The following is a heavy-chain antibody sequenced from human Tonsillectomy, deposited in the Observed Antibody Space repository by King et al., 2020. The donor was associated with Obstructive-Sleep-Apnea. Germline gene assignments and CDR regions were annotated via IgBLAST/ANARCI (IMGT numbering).Heavy chain of an antibody. CDR1: GFVFDDYA. V-gene: IGHV3-9*01. Sequence: EVQLVESGGGLVQPGRSLRLSCAASGFVFDDYAMHWVRQAPGKGLEWVSGISWNSGSIDYADSVKGRFTISRDNAKNSLYLQMNGLRAEDTAFYYCARDNHGLDVWGQGTTVTVSS. CDR2: ISWNSGSI. J-gene: IGHJ6*02. CDR3: ARDNHGLDV.